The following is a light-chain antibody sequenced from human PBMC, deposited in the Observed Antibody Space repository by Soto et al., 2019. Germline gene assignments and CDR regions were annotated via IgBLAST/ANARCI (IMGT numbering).Light chain of an antibody. CDR2: SNN. V-gene: IGLV1-44*01. CDR3: AAWDDNLNGVV. CDR1: SSNIGSNT. Sequence: QSVLTQPPSASGTPGQRVTISCSGSSSNIGSNTVNWYQQLPGTAPKLLIYSNNQRPSGVPDRFSDSKSGTSTSLAISGLQSEDEADYYCAAWDDNLNGVVFGGGTQLTVL. J-gene: IGLJ2*01.